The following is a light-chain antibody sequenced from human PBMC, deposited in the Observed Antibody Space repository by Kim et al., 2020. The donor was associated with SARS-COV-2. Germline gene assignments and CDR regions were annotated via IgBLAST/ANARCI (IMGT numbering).Light chain of an antibody. J-gene: IGLJ2*01. CDR3: QAWDSSTGV. V-gene: IGLV3-1*01. CDR2: QDS. Sequence: SYELTQPPSVSVSPGQTASITCSGDNLGDKYACWYQQKPGQSPVLVIYQDSKRPSGIPERFSGSNSGNTATLTISGTQAMDEADYYCQAWDSSTGVFGG. CDR1: NLGDKY.